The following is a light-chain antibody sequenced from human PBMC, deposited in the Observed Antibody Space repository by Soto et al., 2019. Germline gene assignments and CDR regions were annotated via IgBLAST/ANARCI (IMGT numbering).Light chain of an antibody. CDR2: GAS. CDR3: HQSGSSPYT. CDR1: QSVSSSY. J-gene: IGKJ2*01. Sequence: EIVLTQSPGTLSLSPGERATLSCRASQSVSSSYFAWYQQKPGQAPRLLIYGASSRATGIPDRFSGSGSGTDFTLTISRLEPEDFAVYYCHQSGSSPYTFGQGTKLEIK. V-gene: IGKV3-20*01.